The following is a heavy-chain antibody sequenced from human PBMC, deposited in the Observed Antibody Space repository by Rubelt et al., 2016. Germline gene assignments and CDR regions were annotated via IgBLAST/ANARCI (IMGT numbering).Heavy chain of an antibody. CDR2: IYVSGST. CDR1: GGSISSRSYY. Sequence: QLQLQESGPGLVKPSETLSLTCSVSGGSISSRSYYWGWIRQPPGKGLEWIGTIYVSGSTFYNPSLKSRVTISADMSRNQFSLNLQSVTAAETAIYHCVRSASTVVEPEPSLDYFVPWGQGVLVTVSS. CDR3: VRSASTVVEPEPSLDYFVP. D-gene: IGHD3/OR15-3a*01. V-gene: IGHV4-39*07. J-gene: IGHJ5*02.